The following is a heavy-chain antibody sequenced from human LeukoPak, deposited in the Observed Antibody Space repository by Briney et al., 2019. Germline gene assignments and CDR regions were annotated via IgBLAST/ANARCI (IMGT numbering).Heavy chain of an antibody. CDR3: ARAPHYSNYGPYYYGMDV. J-gene: IGHJ6*02. D-gene: IGHD4-11*01. CDR2: ICISSSYT. Sequence: GGSLRLPCAASGFTFSDYYMSWIRPAPGEGPEWVLYICISSSYTNYADSVKGRFTISRDNAKNSLYLRMNSLRAEDTAVYYCARAPHYSNYGPYYYGMDVWGQGTTVTVSS. V-gene: IGHV3-11*06. CDR1: GFTFSDYY.